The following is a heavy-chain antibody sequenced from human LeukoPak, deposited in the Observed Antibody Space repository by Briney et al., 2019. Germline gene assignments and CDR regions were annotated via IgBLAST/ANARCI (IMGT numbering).Heavy chain of an antibody. J-gene: IGHJ4*02. CDR1: GYSISSGYY. CDR3: ARTGLAAVGGGADY. CDR2: IYHGRGI. D-gene: IGHD6-13*01. Sequence: SETLSLTCAVSGYSISSGYYWGWIRQPPGKRLEWIGSIYHGRGIYYNPSLRSRVTISEDTPKNQFFLRLNSVTAADTAVYYRARTGLAAVGGGADYWGQGTLVTVSS. V-gene: IGHV4-38-2*01.